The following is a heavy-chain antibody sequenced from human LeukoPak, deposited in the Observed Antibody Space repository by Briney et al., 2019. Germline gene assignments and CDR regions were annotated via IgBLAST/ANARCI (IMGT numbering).Heavy chain of an antibody. CDR3: VKWTNYYFAL. CDR2: ISSNGIST. V-gene: IGHV3-64*01. Sequence: PAGSLRLSCVVSGFSLSSHGMHWVRQAPGKGLEDVSAISSNGISTFYANSVKGRFTVSRDDSKNTVYLQMGSLRAEDMAVYYCVKWTNYYFALWGRGALFSASS. D-gene: IGHD2-8*01. J-gene: IGHJ2*01. CDR1: GFSLSSHG.